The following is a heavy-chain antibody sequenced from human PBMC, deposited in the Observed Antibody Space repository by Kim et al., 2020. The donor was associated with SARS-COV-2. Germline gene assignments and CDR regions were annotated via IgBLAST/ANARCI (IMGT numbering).Heavy chain of an antibody. CDR3: ARDHGDYYYYDMDV. Sequence: YPNPVTSRFTIPRGNSKNPLYLQMNSLRAEDTALYYCARDHGDYYYYDMDVWGQGTTVTVSS. V-gene: IGHV3-33*01. J-gene: IGHJ6*02. D-gene: IGHD2-8*01.